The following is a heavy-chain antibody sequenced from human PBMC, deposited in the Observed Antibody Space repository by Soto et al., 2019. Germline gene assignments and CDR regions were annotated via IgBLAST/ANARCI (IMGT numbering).Heavy chain of an antibody. V-gene: IGHV4-59*01. D-gene: IGHD3-9*01. CDR1: GGSISGYY. CDR3: ARQIHYDILTGPLWFDP. Sequence: SETLSLTCTVSGGSISGYYWIWIRQPPGKGLEWIGYIYYSGSTNYNPSLKSRVTISVDTSKNQFSLKLSSVTAADTAVYYCARQIHYDILTGPLWFDPWGQGTLVTSPQ. CDR2: IYYSGST. J-gene: IGHJ5*02.